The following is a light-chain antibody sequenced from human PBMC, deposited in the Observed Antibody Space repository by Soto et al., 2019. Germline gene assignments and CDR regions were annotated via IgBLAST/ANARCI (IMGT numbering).Light chain of an antibody. CDR1: SSEIGAYNY. CDR2: DVN. J-gene: IGLJ2*01. CDR3: TSWTTSTTMI. Sequence: QSVLTQPASVSGSPGQSITISCTGTSSEIGAYNYVYWYQQHPGKAPKLMIYDVNIRPSGVSNRFSGSKSGNTASLTISGLQAEDEADYYCTSWTTSTTMIFGGGTKVTVL. V-gene: IGLV2-14*03.